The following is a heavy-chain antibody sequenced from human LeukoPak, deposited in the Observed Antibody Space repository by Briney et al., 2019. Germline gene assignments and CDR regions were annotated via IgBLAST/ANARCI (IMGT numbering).Heavy chain of an antibody. CDR2: ISSDGGST. CDR3: ARDDGSGIDY. V-gene: IGHV3-74*01. CDR1: GFTFSSYY. J-gene: IGHJ4*02. Sequence: PGGSLRLSCAASGFTFSSYYMYCVRQAPGKGLVSVSRISSDGGSTTYADSVKGRFTISRDNAKNTLYLQMNSLRAEDTAVYYCARDDGSGIDYWGQGTLVTVFS. D-gene: IGHD6-19*01.